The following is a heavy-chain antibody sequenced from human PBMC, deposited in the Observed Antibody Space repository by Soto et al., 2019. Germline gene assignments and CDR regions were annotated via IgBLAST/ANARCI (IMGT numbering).Heavy chain of an antibody. CDR1: GASISSGLYY. Sequence: QVQLQESGPGLVKPSQTLSLTCTVSGASISSGLYYWNWIRHIPGKGLEWIGCIHYSGIIYYTPSLQSRLIISVDTSDYQFSLKLTSVTAADTAVYYWARVPDHAKAGYWGQGILVTVSS. CDR2: IHYSGII. V-gene: IGHV4-30-4*08. D-gene: IGHD6-19*01. CDR3: ARVPDHAKAGY. J-gene: IGHJ4*02.